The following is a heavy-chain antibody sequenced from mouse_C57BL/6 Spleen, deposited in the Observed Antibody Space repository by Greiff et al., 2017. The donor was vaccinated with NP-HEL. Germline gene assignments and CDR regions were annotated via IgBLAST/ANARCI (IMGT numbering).Heavy chain of an antibody. J-gene: IGHJ4*01. Sequence: EVKLQESGGGLVKPGGSLKLSCAASGFTFSDYGMHWVRQAPEKGLEWVAYISSGSSTIYYADTVKGRFTISRDNAKNTLFLQMTSLRSEDTAMYYCARDYSRMDYWGQGTSVTVSS. CDR1: GFTFSDYG. CDR2: ISSGSSTI. V-gene: IGHV5-17*01. CDR3: ARDYSRMDY. D-gene: IGHD2-5*01.